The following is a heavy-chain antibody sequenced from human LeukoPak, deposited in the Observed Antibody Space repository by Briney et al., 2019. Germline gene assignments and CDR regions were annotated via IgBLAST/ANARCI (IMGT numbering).Heavy chain of an antibody. CDR1: GFIFSSYW. Sequence: GSLRLSCAASGFIFSSYWMHWFRQGPGGGLVWVSRINSDGGTTTYADSVKGRFTISRDNAKNTVYLQMNSLRAEDTAVYYCARVGYSYGYDHWGQGTLVTVSS. CDR3: ARVGYSYGYDH. CDR2: INSDGGTT. D-gene: IGHD5-18*01. J-gene: IGHJ5*02. V-gene: IGHV3-74*03.